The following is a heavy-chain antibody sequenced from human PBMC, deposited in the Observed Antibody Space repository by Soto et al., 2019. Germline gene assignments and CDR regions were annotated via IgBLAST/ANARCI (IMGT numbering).Heavy chain of an antibody. CDR3: AREHDYDRLRYFQH. V-gene: IGHV1-69*01. CDR1: GGTFSSYA. CDR2: IIPIVGTA. Sequence: QVQRVQSGSEVQKPGSSVKVSCKASGGTFSSYAISWVRHAPGQGLEWMGGIIPIVGTANYAQKFQGRVTITADESTSTASMELSSLRSEDTAVYYCAREHDYDRLRYFQHWGQGTLVTVSS. D-gene: IGHD3-22*01. J-gene: IGHJ1*01.